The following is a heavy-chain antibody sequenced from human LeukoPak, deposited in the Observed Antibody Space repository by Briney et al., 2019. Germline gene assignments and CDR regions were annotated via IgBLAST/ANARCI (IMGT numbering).Heavy chain of an antibody. D-gene: IGHD3-3*01. CDR3: ARADMASDYTPNDY. Sequence: ASVKVSCKVSGYTXTELSMHWVRQAPGQGLEWMGWINPNSGGTNYPQRFQGRVTMTRDTSITTAYMELSSLRSDDTAVYYCARADMASDYTPNDYWGQGTLVTVSS. CDR2: INPNSGGT. J-gene: IGHJ4*02. CDR1: GYTXTELS. V-gene: IGHV1-2*02.